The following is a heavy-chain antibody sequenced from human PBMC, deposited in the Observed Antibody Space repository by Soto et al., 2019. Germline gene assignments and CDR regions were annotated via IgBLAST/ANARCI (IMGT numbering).Heavy chain of an antibody. CDR3: AHTRGGGNSAWFDP. CDR1: GFSLSTGPAG. CDR2: IYWDDDR. V-gene: IGHV2-5*02. J-gene: IGHJ5*02. Sequence: QITLKESGPSLLKPTQTLTLTCTFSGFSLSTGPAGVGWIHQPPGKALEWLALIYWDDDRRYSPSLKSRLTITKDTSKDQVVLTMTNMDPVDTGTYYCAHTRGGGNSAWFDPWGQGTLVTVSS. D-gene: IGHD2-21*02.